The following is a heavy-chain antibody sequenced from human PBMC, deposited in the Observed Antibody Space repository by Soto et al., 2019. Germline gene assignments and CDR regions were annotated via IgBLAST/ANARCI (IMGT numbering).Heavy chain of an antibody. CDR3: ARDPGSYGLEFDY. V-gene: IGHV3-33*01. J-gene: IGHJ4*02. CDR1: GFTFSSYG. D-gene: IGHD1-26*01. CDR2: IWYDGSNK. Sequence: QVQLVESGGGVVQPGRSLRLSCAASGFTFSSYGMHWVRQAPGKGLEWVAVIWYDGSNKYYADSVKGRFTISRDNSKNPLYLQMNSLRAEDTAVYYCARDPGSYGLEFDYWGQGTLVTVSS.